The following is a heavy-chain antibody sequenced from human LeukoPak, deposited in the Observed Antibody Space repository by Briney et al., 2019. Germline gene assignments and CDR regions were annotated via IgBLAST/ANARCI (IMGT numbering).Heavy chain of an antibody. CDR1: GGTFSSYA. CDR3: ARGDAVAGPFDY. J-gene: IGHJ4*02. CDR2: IIPILGIA. Sequence: SVKVSCKASGGTFSSYAISWVRQAPGQGLEWMGRIIPILGIANYAQKFQGRVTITADKSTSTAYMELSSLRSEDTAVYYCARGDAVAGPFDYWGQGTLVTVSS. V-gene: IGHV1-69*04. D-gene: IGHD6-19*01.